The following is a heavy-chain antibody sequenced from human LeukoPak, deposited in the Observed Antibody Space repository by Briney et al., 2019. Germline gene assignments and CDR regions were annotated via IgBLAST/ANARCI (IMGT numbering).Heavy chain of an antibody. CDR3: ALVTSGNWWFDP. V-gene: IGHV1-2*02. Sequence: VSVKVSCKASRHTFTVYHVHWVRQAPGQGLEWMGWINPDSGVTNYAQNLQARVTMTRDTSISTVFLDLSSLRSDDTAVYYCALVTSGNWWFDPWGQGTLVTVSS. CDR1: RHTFTVYH. D-gene: IGHD2-21*02. J-gene: IGHJ5*02. CDR2: INPDSGVT.